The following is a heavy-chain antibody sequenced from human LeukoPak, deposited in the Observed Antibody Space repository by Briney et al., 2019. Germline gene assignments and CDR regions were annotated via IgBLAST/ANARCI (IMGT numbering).Heavy chain of an antibody. Sequence: GGSLRLSCAASGFTFSSYSMNWVRQAPGKGLEWVATTNQDGSEKYYLDSVKGRFTISRDNAKNSLYLQMDSLRAEDTAVYYCARGGAITMIRGVPGYWGQGTLVTVSS. V-gene: IGHV3-7*01. CDR2: TNQDGSEK. CDR1: GFTFSSYS. D-gene: IGHD3-10*01. J-gene: IGHJ4*02. CDR3: ARGGAITMIRGVPGY.